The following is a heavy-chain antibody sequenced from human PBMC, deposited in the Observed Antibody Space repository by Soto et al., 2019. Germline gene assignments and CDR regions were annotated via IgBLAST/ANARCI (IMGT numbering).Heavy chain of an antibody. CDR2: IYHTGNA. CDR1: GDSISNSRFY. CDR3: ARDYFDSSDYTTNWFDP. J-gene: IGHJ5*02. Sequence: SETLPLTCSVSGDSISNSRFYWAWIRQPPGEGLEWIGSIYHTGNAYYNPSLKSRVTIFVDTSKKQFSLKLTSVTAADTALYYCARDYFDSSDYTTNWFDPWGQGTLVTVSS. D-gene: IGHD3-22*01. V-gene: IGHV4-39*01.